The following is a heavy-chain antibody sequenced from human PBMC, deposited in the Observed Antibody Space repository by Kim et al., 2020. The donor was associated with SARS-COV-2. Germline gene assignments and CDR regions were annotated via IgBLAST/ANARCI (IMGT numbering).Heavy chain of an antibody. CDR2: TYYRSKWSS. V-gene: IGHV6-1*01. J-gene: IGHJ4*02. CDR1: GDSLSSNTVA. Sequence: SQTLSLTCVISGDSLSSNTVAWSWIRQSPSSGLEWLGRTYYRSKWSSDYAVSVKSRIIINADPSKNQFSLHLNSVTPDDTATYYCLRYSGWYYFAYWGQG. D-gene: IGHD6-19*01. CDR3: LRYSGWYYFAY.